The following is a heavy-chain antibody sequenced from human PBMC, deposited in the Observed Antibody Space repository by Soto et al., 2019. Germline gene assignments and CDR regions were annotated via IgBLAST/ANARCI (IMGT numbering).Heavy chain of an antibody. CDR2: VYYSGRT. CDR3: SRQSSGYPYGGGFDY. CDR1: GDSISSDSYY. D-gene: IGHD5-18*01. V-gene: IGHV4-39*01. J-gene: IGHJ4*02. Sequence: SETLSLTCTVSGDSISSDSYYWGWIRQPPGKGLECIGSVYYSGRTYYNPSLESRVTISVDTSKSQFSLNLRSMTAADTAVYYCSRQSSGYPYGGGFDYWGQGTLVTVSS.